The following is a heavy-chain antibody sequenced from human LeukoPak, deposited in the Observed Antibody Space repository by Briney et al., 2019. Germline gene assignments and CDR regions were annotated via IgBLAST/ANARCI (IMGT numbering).Heavy chain of an antibody. D-gene: IGHD2-15*01. CDR3: AKREDPPYYFDY. CDR1: GFTVSSYW. CDR2: IKQDGSEK. Sequence: GGSLRLSCGVSGFTVSSYWMSWVRQAPGKGLEWVATIKQDGSEKYYMDSVKGRFTIARDDAKNSLYLQMNSLRAEDTAVYYCAKREDPPYYFDYWGQGTLVTVSS. J-gene: IGHJ4*02. V-gene: IGHV3-7*01.